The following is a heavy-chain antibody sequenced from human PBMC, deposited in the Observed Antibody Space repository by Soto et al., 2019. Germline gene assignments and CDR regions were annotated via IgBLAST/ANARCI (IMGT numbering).Heavy chain of an antibody. D-gene: IGHD3-10*01. CDR2: INARNGTT. Sequence: ASVKVSCKTSGYSFTSYPMHWVRQAPGQRLEWMGWINARNGTTNYARKFQGRVTMIRDTSVSTAYMELSNLRYDDTAVYSCAIQEGGVVYWGQGTLVTVSS. CDR1: GYSFTSYP. CDR3: AIQEGGVVY. J-gene: IGHJ4*02. V-gene: IGHV1-3*01.